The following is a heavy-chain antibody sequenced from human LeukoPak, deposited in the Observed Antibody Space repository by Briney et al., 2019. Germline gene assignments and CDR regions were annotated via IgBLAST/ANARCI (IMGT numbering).Heavy chain of an antibody. Sequence: ASVKVSCKASGYTFTGYYMHWVRQAPGQGLEWMGWINPNSGGTNYAQKFQGRVTMTRDTSISTAYMELSGLRSDDTAVYYCARDRDYYDSSGYGTLDYWGQGTLVTVSS. CDR3: ARDRDYYDSSGYGTLDY. J-gene: IGHJ4*02. D-gene: IGHD3-22*01. CDR2: INPNSGGT. V-gene: IGHV1-2*02. CDR1: GYTFTGYY.